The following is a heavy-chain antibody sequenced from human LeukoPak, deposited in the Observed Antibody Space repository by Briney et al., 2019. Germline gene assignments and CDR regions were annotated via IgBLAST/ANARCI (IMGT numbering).Heavy chain of an antibody. Sequence: GEALKISFKGSGYGFTSYWIGWVRPMPGKGLEWMGIIYPGDSDTRYSPSFQGQVTISADKSISTAYLQWSSLKASDTAMYYCARLNSSGYYRDLDYWGQGTLVTVSS. V-gene: IGHV5-51*01. CDR3: ARLNSSGYYRDLDY. CDR1: GYGFTSYW. D-gene: IGHD3-22*01. CDR2: IYPGDSDT. J-gene: IGHJ4*02.